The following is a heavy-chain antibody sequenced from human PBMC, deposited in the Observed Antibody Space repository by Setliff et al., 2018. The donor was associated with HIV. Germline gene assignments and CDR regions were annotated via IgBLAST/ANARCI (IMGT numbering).Heavy chain of an antibody. Sequence: SGGSLRLSCAASGFNFNDYGMHWVRQAPGKGLEWVAFIRYDGSNEHYADSVKGRFTISRDNSKNTLYLEMNSLRAEDTAVYYCARRGYCSSTTCYYDYWGQGTLVTVSS. V-gene: IGHV3-30*02. D-gene: IGHD2-2*01. CDR1: GFNFNDYG. J-gene: IGHJ4*02. CDR2: IRYDGSNE. CDR3: ARRGYCSSTTCYYDY.